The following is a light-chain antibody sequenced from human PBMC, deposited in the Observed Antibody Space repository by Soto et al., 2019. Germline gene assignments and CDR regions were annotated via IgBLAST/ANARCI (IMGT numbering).Light chain of an antibody. V-gene: IGKV1-39*01. J-gene: IGKJ2*01. CDR1: QGISNS. CDR2: AAS. Sequence: DIPITQSPSSLSASVGDRVTITCRASQGISNSLNWYQQKPGKAPDLLIFAASNLQSGVPTRFTCIGSGTDVTHTINSLHPEDFTPYYWHQSYSYPQMYTFSQGPKLEIK. CDR3: HQSYSYPQMYT.